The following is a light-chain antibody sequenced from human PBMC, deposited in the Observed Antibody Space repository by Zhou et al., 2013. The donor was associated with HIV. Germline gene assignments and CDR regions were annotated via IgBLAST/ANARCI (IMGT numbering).Light chain of an antibody. J-gene: IGKJ1*01. Sequence: AIRMTQSPSSLSASTGDRVTITCRASQGIGSYLAWYQQNAGKAPKLLLYAASTLQSGVPSRFSGSGSGTDFTLTISCLQSEDFATYFCQQYFTYPWTFGQGTKVE. CDR3: QQYFTYPWT. CDR1: QGIGSY. V-gene: IGKV1-8*01. CDR2: AAS.